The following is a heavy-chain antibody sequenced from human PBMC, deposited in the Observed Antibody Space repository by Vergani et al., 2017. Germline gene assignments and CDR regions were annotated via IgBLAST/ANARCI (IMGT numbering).Heavy chain of an antibody. Sequence: QVQLQESGPGLVKPSQTLSLTCTVSGGSISSGSYYWSWIRQPPGKGLEWIGYIYYSGSTNYNPSLKSRVTLSVDTSKNQFSLKLSSVTAADTAVYYCARWSNGDSHYYSYGLDVWGQGTTVTVSS. V-gene: IGHV4-61*01. CDR3: ARWSNGDSHYYSYGLDV. J-gene: IGHJ6*02. D-gene: IGHD4-17*01. CDR2: IYYSGST. CDR1: GGSISSGSYY.